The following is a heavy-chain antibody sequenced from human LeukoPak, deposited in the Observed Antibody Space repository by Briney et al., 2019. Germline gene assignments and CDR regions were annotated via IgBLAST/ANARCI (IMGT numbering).Heavy chain of an antibody. CDR3: ARREYYYDSSGYFYYFDY. J-gene: IGHJ4*02. CDR2: IWPGDSDA. Sequence: GESLKISCKGSGYIFTSYWIGWVRQRPGGALEWMGIIWPGDSDARYNPSFQGQVTISADKSISTAYLQWSSLKASDTAMYYCARREYYYDSSGYFYYFDYWGQGTLVTVSS. D-gene: IGHD3-22*01. CDR1: GYIFTSYW. V-gene: IGHV5-51*01.